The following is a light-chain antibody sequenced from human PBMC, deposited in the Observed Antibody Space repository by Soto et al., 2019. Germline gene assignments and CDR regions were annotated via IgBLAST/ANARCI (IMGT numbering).Light chain of an antibody. J-gene: IGKJ5*01. V-gene: IGKV1-27*01. CDR3: QQYNSAPIT. Sequence: DIQMTQSPSSLSASVGDRVTITCRASQGISNYLAWYQQKPGKVPKLLIYAAYTWQSGVPSRFSGCGSGTDFTLTISSLHPEDVPTYYCQQYNSAPITFGQGTRLEI. CDR2: AAY. CDR1: QGISNY.